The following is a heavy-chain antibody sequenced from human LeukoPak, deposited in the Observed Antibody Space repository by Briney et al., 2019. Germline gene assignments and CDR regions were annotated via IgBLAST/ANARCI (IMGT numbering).Heavy chain of an antibody. D-gene: IGHD3-10*01. J-gene: IGHJ4*02. Sequence: SVKVSRKASGGTFSSYAISWVRQAPGQGLEWMGGIIPIFGTANYAQKFQGRVTITADESTSTAYMELSSLRSEDTAVYFCARKFLGSRGYYFDYWGQGTLVTVSS. V-gene: IGHV1-69*13. CDR3: ARKFLGSRGYYFDY. CDR2: IIPIFGTA. CDR1: GGTFSSYA.